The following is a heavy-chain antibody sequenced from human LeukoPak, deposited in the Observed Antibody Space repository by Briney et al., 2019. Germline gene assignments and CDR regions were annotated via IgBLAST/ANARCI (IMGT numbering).Heavy chain of an antibody. CDR2: VNGGGDKT. V-gene: IGHV3-23*01. CDR1: GFTFSSYA. J-gene: IGHJ4*02. Sequence: GGSLRLSCAASGFTFSSYAMSWVRQTPGKGLEWVSAVNGGGDKTFYADSVKGRFTTSRDNAKNSLYLQMTSLRAEDTAVYYCTRSDDYGDYLVDYWGQGTLVTVSS. CDR3: TRSDDYGDYLVDY. D-gene: IGHD4-17*01.